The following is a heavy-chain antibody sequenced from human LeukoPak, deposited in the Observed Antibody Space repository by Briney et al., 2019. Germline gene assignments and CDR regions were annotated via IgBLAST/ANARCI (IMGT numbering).Heavy chain of an antibody. Sequence: RESLKISCKGSGYSFTSDWIGWVRQMPGKGLEGMGFIYPGDSDTRYSPSFQGQVTISADKSISTAYLQWSSLKASDTAMYYCARPTRSGWYSPPWQHWGQGTLVTVSS. V-gene: IGHV5-51*01. CDR1: GYSFTSDW. D-gene: IGHD6-19*01. CDR3: ARPTRSGWYSPPWQH. CDR2: IYPGDSDT. J-gene: IGHJ1*01.